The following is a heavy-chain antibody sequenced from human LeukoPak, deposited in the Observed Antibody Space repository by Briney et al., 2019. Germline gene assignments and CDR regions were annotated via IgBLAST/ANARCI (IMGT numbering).Heavy chain of an antibody. CDR2: IYYSGST. CDR3: ARLGTPMPLDY. D-gene: IGHD2-2*01. CDR1: GGSISSSSYY. J-gene: IGHJ4*02. Sequence: PSETLSLTCTVSGGSISSSSYYWGWIRQPPGKGLEWIGSIYYSGSTYYNPSLKSRVTISVDTSKNQFSLKLSSVTAADTAVYYCARLGTPMPLDYWGQGTLVTVSS. V-gene: IGHV4-39*01.